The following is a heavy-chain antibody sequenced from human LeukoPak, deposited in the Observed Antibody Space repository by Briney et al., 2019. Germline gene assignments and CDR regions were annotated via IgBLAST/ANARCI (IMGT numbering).Heavy chain of an antibody. CDR3: ARVSFRGDHHFDY. CDR2: INHSGST. V-gene: IGHV4-34*01. Sequence: SETLSLTCAVYGGSFSGNYWNWIRQPPGKGLEWIGEINHSGSTSYNPSLKSRVTISVDRSKNQFSLKLSSVTAADTAVYYCARVSFRGDHHFDYWGQGTLVTVSS. CDR1: GGSFSGNY. J-gene: IGHJ4*02. D-gene: IGHD4-17*01.